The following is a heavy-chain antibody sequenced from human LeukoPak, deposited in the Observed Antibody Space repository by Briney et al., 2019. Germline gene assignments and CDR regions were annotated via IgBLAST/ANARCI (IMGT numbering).Heavy chain of an antibody. CDR3: AKSSAESSGFFDS. V-gene: IGHV3-23*01. Sequence: GGSLRLSCVASGFTFIKYSMTWVRQAPGKGLEWVSAITGSGAFTDYADSVKGRFTISRDNSKSTLYLQMSSLRAEDTAVYYCAKSSAESSGFFDSWGQGTLVTVSS. J-gene: IGHJ4*02. D-gene: IGHD6-19*01. CDR2: ITGSGAFT. CDR1: GFTFIKYS.